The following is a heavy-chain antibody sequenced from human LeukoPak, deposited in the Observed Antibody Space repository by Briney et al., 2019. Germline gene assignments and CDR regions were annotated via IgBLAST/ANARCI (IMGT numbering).Heavy chain of an antibody. CDR1: GYTFTGYY. D-gene: IGHD3-3*01. Sequence: ASVKVSCKASGYTFTGYYMHWVRQAPGQGLEWMGWINPNSGGTNYAQKFQGRVTMTRDTSISTAYMELSRLRSDDTAVYYCARDSHYDFWSGYVPDYYYYMDVWGKGTTVTVSS. V-gene: IGHV1-2*02. CDR3: ARDSHYDFWSGYVPDYYYYMDV. J-gene: IGHJ6*03. CDR2: INPNSGGT.